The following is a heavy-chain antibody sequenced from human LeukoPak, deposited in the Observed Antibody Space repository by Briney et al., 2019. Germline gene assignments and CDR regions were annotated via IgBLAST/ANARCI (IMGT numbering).Heavy chain of an antibody. Sequence: SETLSLTCTVSGGSIRSDYWSWIRQPPGKGLEWIGHIYYSGSTNYNPSLKSRVTISVDTSKNQFSLKLSSVTAADTAVYYCARDSGSYHNWFDPWGQGTLVTVSS. V-gene: IGHV4-59*01. CDR1: GGSIRSDY. D-gene: IGHD1-26*01. CDR3: ARDSGSYHNWFDP. CDR2: IYYSGST. J-gene: IGHJ5*02.